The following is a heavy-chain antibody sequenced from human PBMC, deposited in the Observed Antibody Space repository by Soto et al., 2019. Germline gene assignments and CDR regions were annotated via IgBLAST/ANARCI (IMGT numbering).Heavy chain of an antibody. Sequence: SETLCLTCTVSGGSISSYYWSWIRQPPGKGLEWIGYIYYSGSTNYNPSLKSRVTISVDTSKNQFSLKLSSVTASDTAVYYCARDLGSRWLNWIHPWGPATLVSGSS. CDR2: IYYSGST. J-gene: IGHJ5*02. D-gene: IGHD6-19*01. CDR3: ARDLGSRWLNWIHP. CDR1: GGSISSYY. V-gene: IGHV4-59*01.